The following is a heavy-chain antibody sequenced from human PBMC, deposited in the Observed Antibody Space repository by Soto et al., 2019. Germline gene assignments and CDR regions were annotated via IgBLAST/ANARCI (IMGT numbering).Heavy chain of an antibody. CDR2: IIPLFGTA. V-gene: IGHV1-69*06. Sequence: QGQLGQSGAEVKKPGSSVKVSCKASGGTFSSYSISWVRQAPGQGLEWMGGIIPLFGTANYAQKFQGRVTITADNYTSTAYMELSSLXSEDTAVYYCARSQQWLVNNWFDPWGQGTXVXXSS. CDR1: GGTFSSYS. CDR3: ARSQQWLVNNWFDP. J-gene: IGHJ5*02. D-gene: IGHD6-19*01.